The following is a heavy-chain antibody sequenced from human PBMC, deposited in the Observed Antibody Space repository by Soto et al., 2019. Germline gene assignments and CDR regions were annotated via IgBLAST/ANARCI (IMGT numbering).Heavy chain of an antibody. Sequence: GASVKVSCKASGGTLSSYAISWVRQAPGQGLEWMGGIIPIFGTANYAQKFQGRVTITADESTSTAYMELSSLRSEDTAVYYCARGLSYYDSSGLYAFDIWGQGTMVTVSS. CDR3: ARGLSYYDSSGLYAFDI. J-gene: IGHJ3*02. V-gene: IGHV1-69*13. CDR1: GGTLSSYA. CDR2: IIPIFGTA. D-gene: IGHD3-22*01.